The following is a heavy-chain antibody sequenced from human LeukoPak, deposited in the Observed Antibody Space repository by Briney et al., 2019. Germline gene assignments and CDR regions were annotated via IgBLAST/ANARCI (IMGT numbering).Heavy chain of an antibody. Sequence: ASVKVSCKASGYTFTSYGISWVRQAPGQGLEWMGWISAYNGNTNYAQKLQGRVTMTTDTSTSTAYMELRSLRSDDTAVYYCAKKGGIQLWLLGPFDYWGQGTLVTVSS. V-gene: IGHV1-18*01. CDR1: GYTFTSYG. D-gene: IGHD5-18*01. J-gene: IGHJ4*02. CDR2: ISAYNGNT. CDR3: AKKGGIQLWLLGPFDY.